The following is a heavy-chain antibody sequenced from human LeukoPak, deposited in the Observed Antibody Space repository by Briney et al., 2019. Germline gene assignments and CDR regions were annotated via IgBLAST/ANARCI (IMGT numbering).Heavy chain of an antibody. CDR3: ARDYGGNSGVDY. V-gene: IGHV4-61*02. CDR1: GGSISSGTYY. CDR2: IYTSGST. D-gene: IGHD4-23*01. J-gene: IGHJ4*02. Sequence: SETLSLTCTVSGGSISSGTYYWSWIRQPAGKGLEWIGRIYTSGSTNYNPSLKSRVTISVDTSKNQFSLKLSSVTAADTAVYYCARDYGGNSGVDYWGQGTLVTVSS.